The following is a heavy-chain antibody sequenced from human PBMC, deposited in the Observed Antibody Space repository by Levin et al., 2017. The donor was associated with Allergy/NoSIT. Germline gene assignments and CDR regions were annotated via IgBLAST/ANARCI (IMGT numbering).Heavy chain of an antibody. D-gene: IGHD2-2*01. CDR3: AKDRYCASTSCVRNFDY. V-gene: IGHV3-23*01. J-gene: IGHJ4*02. CDR2: ISASGGDT. Sequence: LSLTCAASGFTFINYAMTWVRQAPGKGLEWVSVISASGGDTYYADSVKGRFTISRDNSKNTLYLQMSSLRAEDTAVYYCAKDRYCASTSCVRNFDYWGQGTLVTVSS. CDR1: GFTFINYA.